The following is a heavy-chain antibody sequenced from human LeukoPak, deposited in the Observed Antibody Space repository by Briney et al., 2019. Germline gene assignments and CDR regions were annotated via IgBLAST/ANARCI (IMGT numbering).Heavy chain of an antibody. V-gene: IGHV3-53*05. D-gene: IGHD2-2*01. Sequence: GGSLRLSCAASAFTVTSNYMSSVRQAPGKGLEWVSVIYSGVSTYYAASGKGRFTISRDNPKSTRYLKMIGLRAENTALFYCAGEPGRRWGEGGLVTVSS. CDR1: AFTVTSNY. J-gene: IGHJ4*02. CDR3: AGEPGRR. CDR2: IYSGVST.